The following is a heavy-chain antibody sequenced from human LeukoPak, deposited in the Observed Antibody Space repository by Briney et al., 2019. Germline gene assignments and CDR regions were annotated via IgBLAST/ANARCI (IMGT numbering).Heavy chain of an antibody. Sequence: GRSLRLSCAASGFTFDDSAMHWVRQGPGKGLEWVSGLSWNSGSIKYADSVKGRFIISRDNAKKSLYLQMNSLNPEDTAVYYCAGSGYDFVFDYWGQGTLVTVSS. CDR1: GFTFDDSA. CDR3: AGSGYDFVFDY. V-gene: IGHV3-9*01. CDR2: LSWNSGSI. D-gene: IGHD5-12*01. J-gene: IGHJ4*02.